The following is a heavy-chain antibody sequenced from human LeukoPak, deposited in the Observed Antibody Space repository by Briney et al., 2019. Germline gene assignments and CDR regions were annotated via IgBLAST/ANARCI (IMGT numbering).Heavy chain of an antibody. CDR3: ARYPLDCSGYYYGLDY. D-gene: IGHD3-22*01. CDR1: GGSISSYY. Sequence: SETLSLTCTVSGGSISSYYWGWIRQPPGKGLEWIGYIYYSGSTNYNPSLKSRVTISVDTSKNQFSLKLSSVTAADTAVYYCARYPLDCSGYYYGLDYWGQGTLVTVSS. J-gene: IGHJ4*02. CDR2: IYYSGST. V-gene: IGHV4-59*01.